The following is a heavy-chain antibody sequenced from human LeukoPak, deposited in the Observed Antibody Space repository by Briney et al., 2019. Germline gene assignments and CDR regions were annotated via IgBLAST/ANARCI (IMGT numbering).Heavy chain of an antibody. CDR2: ISSSSSYI. Sequence: GGSLRLSCAASGFTFSSYSMNWVRQAPGKGLEWVSSISSSSSYIYYADSVKGRFTISRDNAKNSLYLQMNSLRAEDMALYYCAKGGYCSSTSCYFDYWGQGTLVTVSS. D-gene: IGHD2-2*01. CDR1: GFTFSSYS. J-gene: IGHJ4*02. CDR3: AKGGYCSSTSCYFDY. V-gene: IGHV3-21*04.